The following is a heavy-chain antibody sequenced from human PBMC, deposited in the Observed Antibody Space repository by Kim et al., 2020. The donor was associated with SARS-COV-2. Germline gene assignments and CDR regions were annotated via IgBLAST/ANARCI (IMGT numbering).Heavy chain of an antibody. D-gene: IGHD5-12*01. CDR3: ARDGGYSGYDDYYFDY. J-gene: IGHJ4*02. Sequence: SLKDEVTNSRDNSQNTLYHQMNSLRAEDTAVYYCARDGGYSGYDDYYFDYWGQGTLVTVSS. V-gene: IGHV3-66*01.